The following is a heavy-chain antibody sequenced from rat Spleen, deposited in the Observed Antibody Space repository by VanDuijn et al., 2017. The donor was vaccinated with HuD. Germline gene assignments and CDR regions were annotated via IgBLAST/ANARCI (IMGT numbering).Heavy chain of an antibody. V-gene: IGHV5-25*01. CDR1: GFTFRNFD. CDR3: ARRHYGYTDYFDY. Sequence: EVQLVESGGGLVQPGRSMRLSCEASGFTFRNFDMAWVRQAPTKGLEWVASITTGGAITSYRDSVKGRFTISRDTAKSTLYLQMDSLRSEDTATYYCARRHYGYTDYFDYWGQGVMVPVSS. CDR2: ITTGGAIT. J-gene: IGHJ2*01. D-gene: IGHD1-11*01.